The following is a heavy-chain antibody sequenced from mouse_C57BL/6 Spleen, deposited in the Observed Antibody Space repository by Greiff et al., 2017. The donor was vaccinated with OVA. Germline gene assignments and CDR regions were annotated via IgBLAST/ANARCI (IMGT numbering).Heavy chain of an antibody. J-gene: IGHJ4*01. V-gene: IGHV1-42*01. CDR2: INPSTGGT. CDR1: GYSFTGYY. Sequence: VHVKQSGPELVKPGASVKISCKASGYSFTGYYMNWVKQSPEKSLEWIGEINPSTGGTTYNQKFKAKATLTVDKSSSTAYMQLKSLTSEDSAVYYCARWGVYAMDYWGQGTSVTVSS. CDR3: ARWGVYAMDY.